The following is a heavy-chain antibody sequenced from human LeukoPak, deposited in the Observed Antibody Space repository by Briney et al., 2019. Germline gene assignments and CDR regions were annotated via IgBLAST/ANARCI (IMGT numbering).Heavy chain of an antibody. Sequence: SETLSLTCTVSGGSISSYYWSWIRQPAGKGLEWIGRIYISGSTNYNPSLKSRVTMSVDTSKNQFSLKLSSVTAADTAVYYCARWLDSSGYYLFDYWGQGTLVTVSS. J-gene: IGHJ4*02. D-gene: IGHD3-22*01. CDR2: IYISGST. CDR1: GGSISSYY. V-gene: IGHV4-4*07. CDR3: ARWLDSSGYYLFDY.